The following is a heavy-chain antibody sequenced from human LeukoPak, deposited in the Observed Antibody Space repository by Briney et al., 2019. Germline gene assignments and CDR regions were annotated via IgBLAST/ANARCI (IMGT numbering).Heavy chain of an antibody. CDR3: ARSNDFWSGALRNYYYYMDV. J-gene: IGHJ6*03. CDR1: EFTFNNYA. CDR2: ISASGGST. D-gene: IGHD3-3*01. V-gene: IGHV3-23*01. Sequence: GGSLRLSCAATEFTFNNYAMSWFRQAPGKGLEWVSVISASGGSTHYADSVKGRFTISRDNSKNTLYLQMNSLRPEDTAIYYCARSNDFWSGALRNYYYYMDVWGKGTTVTVSS.